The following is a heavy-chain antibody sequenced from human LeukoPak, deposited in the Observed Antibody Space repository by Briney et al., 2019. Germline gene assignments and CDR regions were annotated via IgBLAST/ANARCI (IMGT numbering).Heavy chain of an antibody. Sequence: SVKVSCKASGFTFTSSAMPWVRQARGQRLEWIGWIVVGSGNTNYAQKFQERVTITRDMSTSTAYMELSSLRSEDTAVYYCAAAYTTSSWYYGMDVWGKGTTVTVSS. J-gene: IGHJ6*04. D-gene: IGHD6-13*01. V-gene: IGHV1-58*02. CDR2: IVVGSGNT. CDR1: GFTFTSSA. CDR3: AAAYTTSSWYYGMDV.